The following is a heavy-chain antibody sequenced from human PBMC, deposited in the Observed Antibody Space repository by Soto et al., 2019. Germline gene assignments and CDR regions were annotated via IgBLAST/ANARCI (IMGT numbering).Heavy chain of an antibody. CDR3: AKDLDYNSSLGDFDD. V-gene: IGHV3-9*01. Sequence: EVQLVESGGGLVQPGKSLRLSCAASGFTFDDYAMHWVRQAPGKGLEWVSGISWKSDIIGYADSVKGRFTISRDNAKNSLYLQMKTLRAEDTALYFCAKDLDYNSSLGDFDDWGQGALVTVSS. CDR1: GFTFDDYA. CDR2: ISWKSDII. D-gene: IGHD4-4*01. J-gene: IGHJ4*02.